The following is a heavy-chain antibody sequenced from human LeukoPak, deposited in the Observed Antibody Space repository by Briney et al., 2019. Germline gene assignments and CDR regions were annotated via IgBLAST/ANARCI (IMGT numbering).Heavy chain of an antibody. D-gene: IGHD3-16*01. J-gene: IGHJ3*02. V-gene: IGHV3-11*04. CDR1: GFTFSDYY. CDR3: ARVALYQGDFDI. CDR2: ISTSGTTI. Sequence: GGSLRLSCAASGFTFSDYYMSWIRQAPGKGLEWVSYISTSGTTIYYADSVKGRFTISRDNAKNSLYLQMNSLRAEDTAVYYCARVALYQGDFDIWGQGTMVTVSS.